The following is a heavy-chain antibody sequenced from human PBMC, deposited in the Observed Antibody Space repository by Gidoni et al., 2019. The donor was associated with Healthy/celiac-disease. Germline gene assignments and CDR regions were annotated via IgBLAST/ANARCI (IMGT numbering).Heavy chain of an antibody. CDR1: AGSLSSYY. J-gene: IGHJ4*02. V-gene: IGHV4-59*08. Sequence: VQLPESGPALVKPSSTLSLTCTVSAGSLSSYYCSWIRQPPGKGLEWIGYSYYRGSTNYNPSLKSRVNISVETSKNQVSLKLSSVNAADTAVYYCAASSSSGWDRIEIADPETCDYWGQGTLVTVSS. D-gene: IGHD6-19*01. CDR2: SYYRGST. CDR3: AASSSSGWDRIEIADPETCDY.